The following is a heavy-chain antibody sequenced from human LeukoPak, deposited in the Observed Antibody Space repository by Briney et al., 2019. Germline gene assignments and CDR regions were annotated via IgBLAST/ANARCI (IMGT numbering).Heavy chain of an antibody. V-gene: IGHV3-64*02. CDR3: ARGPVASIYYYYYMDV. D-gene: IGHD5-12*01. J-gene: IGHJ6*03. CDR2: VSSNGDST. CDR1: GFTFSSYE. Sequence: GGSLRLSCAASGFTFSSYEMNWVRQVPGKGLEYVSAVSSNGDSTYYADSVKGRFTITRDNSKNTLYLQMASLRPEDTAVYYCARGPVASIYYYYYMDVWGKGATAAVSS.